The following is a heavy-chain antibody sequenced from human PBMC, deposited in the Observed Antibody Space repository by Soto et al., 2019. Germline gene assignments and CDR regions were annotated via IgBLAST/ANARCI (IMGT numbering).Heavy chain of an antibody. J-gene: IGHJ4*02. V-gene: IGHV1-46*01. CDR3: ARGSSVAFDY. D-gene: IGHD2-21*01. CDR2: INPDGGDT. CDR1: GYTFTAYY. Sequence: ASVKVSCKASGYTFTAYYLHWVRQAPGQGLEWMGFINPDGGDTTYLQKFQGRVTMTRDTSTSTVYIDLSSLRSEDTAVYYCARGSSVAFDYWGQGTLVTSPQ.